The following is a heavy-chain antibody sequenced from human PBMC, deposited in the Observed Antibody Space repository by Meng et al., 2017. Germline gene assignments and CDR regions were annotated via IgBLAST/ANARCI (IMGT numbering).Heavy chain of an antibody. CDR3: ARCLYYNDSSGYDED. CDR2: IYHSGST. CDR1: GGSIRSSIG. D-gene: IGHD3-22*01. J-gene: IGHJ4*02. V-gene: IGHV4-4*02. Sequence: VEALGPRVVTSVVSGGSIRSSIGRSWVRQTPGTRREWIGEIYHSGSTKYNPSLKSRVTISVVKSENSFSLQLSYVTGAETAVYYVARCLYYNDSSGYDEDWGQGTLVTVSS.